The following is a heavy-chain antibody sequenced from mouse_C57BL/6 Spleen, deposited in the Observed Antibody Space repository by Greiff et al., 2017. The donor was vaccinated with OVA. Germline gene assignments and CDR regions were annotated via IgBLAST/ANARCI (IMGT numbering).Heavy chain of an antibody. CDR3: ARSPTGDAYYAMDY. J-gene: IGHJ4*01. D-gene: IGHD3-3*01. CDR2: INPGSGGT. CDR1: GYAFTNYL. Sequence: VQLQQSGAELVRPGTSVKVSCKASGYAFTNYLIEWVKQRPGQGLEWIGVINPGSGGTNYNEKFKGKATLTADKSSSTAYMQLSSLTSEDSAVYCCARSPTGDAYYAMDYWGQGTSVTVSS. V-gene: IGHV1-54*01.